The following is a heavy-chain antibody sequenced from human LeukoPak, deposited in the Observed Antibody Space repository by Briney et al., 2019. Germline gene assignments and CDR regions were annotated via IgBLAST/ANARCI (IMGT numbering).Heavy chain of an antibody. CDR1: GYTFTSYD. CDR2: ISAYNGNT. Sequence: ASVKVSCKASGYTFTSYDINWVRQAPGQGLEWMGWISAYNGNTNYAQNLQGRVTMTTDTSTSTAYMELRSLRSDDTAVYHCARDRTGRIIDFDYWGQGTLVTVSS. J-gene: IGHJ4*02. CDR3: ARDRTGRIIDFDY. D-gene: IGHD3-16*02. V-gene: IGHV1-18*01.